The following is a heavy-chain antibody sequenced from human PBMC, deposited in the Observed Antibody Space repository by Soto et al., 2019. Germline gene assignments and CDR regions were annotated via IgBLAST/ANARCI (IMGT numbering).Heavy chain of an antibody. Sequence: QITLKESGPTLVNPTQTLTLTCTFSGFSLSTSGVGVGWIRQPPGKALEWLAFLYWDDDKRYSPSLKSRLTITTDTSKNQVLLTMTNMDPVDTATYYCARTSVNWGSRGLVDYWGQGTLVTVAS. CDR2: LYWDDDK. CDR1: GFSLSTSGVG. J-gene: IGHJ4*02. CDR3: ARTSVNWGSRGLVDY. V-gene: IGHV2-5*02. D-gene: IGHD7-27*01.